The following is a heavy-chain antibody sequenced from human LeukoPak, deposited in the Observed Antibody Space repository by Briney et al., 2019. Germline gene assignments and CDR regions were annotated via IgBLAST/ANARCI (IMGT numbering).Heavy chain of an antibody. J-gene: IGHJ6*02. V-gene: IGHV1-2*02. CDR1: GYTFTGYY. Sequence: ASVKVSCKASGYTFTGYYMHWVRQAPGQGLEWMGWINPNSGGTNYAQKFQGRVTMTRDTSISTAYMELSRLRSDDTAVYCCARESMVREIYYYGMDVWGQGTTVTVSS. CDR2: INPNSGGT. CDR3: ARESMVREIYYYGMDV. D-gene: IGHD3-10*01.